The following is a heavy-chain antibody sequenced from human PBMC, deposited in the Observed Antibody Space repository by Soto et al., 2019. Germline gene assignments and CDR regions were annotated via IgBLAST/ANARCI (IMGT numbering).Heavy chain of an antibody. CDR1: GFTFSSYA. D-gene: IGHD6-13*01. CDR2: ISGSGGST. Sequence: PGGSLRLSCAASGFTFSSYAMSWVRQAPGKGLEWVSAISGSGGSTYYADSVKGRFTISRDNSKNTLYLQMNSLRAEDTAVYYCAKDQPVRRIAAAGTTPPDYWGQGTLVTVSS. V-gene: IGHV3-23*01. CDR3: AKDQPVRRIAAAGTTPPDY. J-gene: IGHJ4*02.